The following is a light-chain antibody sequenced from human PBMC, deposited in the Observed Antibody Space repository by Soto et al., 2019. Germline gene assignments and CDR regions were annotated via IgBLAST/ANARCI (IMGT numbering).Light chain of an antibody. CDR3: QHYGGSFI. J-gene: IGKJ3*01. CDR1: QSINSKS. Sequence: EIALTQSPGTLSLSPGERATVPCRVSQSINSKSIVWYQRKFGQAPRLLIYNTSSRATGIPDRFSGSGSGTDFTLSISRLEPEDFAVYYCQHYGGSFIFGPGTKVDI. V-gene: IGKV3-20*01. CDR2: NTS.